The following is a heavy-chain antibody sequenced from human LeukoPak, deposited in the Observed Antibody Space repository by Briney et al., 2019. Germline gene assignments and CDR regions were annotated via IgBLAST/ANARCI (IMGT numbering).Heavy chain of an antibody. J-gene: IGHJ2*01. Sequence: PGGTLRLSCAASGFTFSSYDMSWVRQAPGKGLEWVSAISGSGDSSYYADSVKGRFTLSRDNAKNSLNLQMNSLRAEDTAVYYCARVSESEWCFDLWGRGTLVTVSS. D-gene: IGHD1-14*01. V-gene: IGHV3-23*01. CDR2: ISGSGDSS. CDR1: GFTFSSYD. CDR3: ARVSESEWCFDL.